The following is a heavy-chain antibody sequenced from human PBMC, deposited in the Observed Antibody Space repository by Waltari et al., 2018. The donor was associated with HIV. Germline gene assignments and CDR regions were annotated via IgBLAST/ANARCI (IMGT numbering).Heavy chain of an antibody. CDR2: IKSKTDGGTT. Sequence: EVQLVESGGGLVKPGGSLRLSCAASGFTFSNAWMSWVRQAPGKGLEWVGRIKSKTDGGTTDYAAPVKGRFTISRDDSKNTLYLQMNSLKTEDTAVYYCTAADGGAVAGTYYYGMDVWGQGTTVTVSS. D-gene: IGHD6-19*01. J-gene: IGHJ6*02. CDR3: TAADGGAVAGTYYYGMDV. CDR1: GFTFSNAW. V-gene: IGHV3-15*01.